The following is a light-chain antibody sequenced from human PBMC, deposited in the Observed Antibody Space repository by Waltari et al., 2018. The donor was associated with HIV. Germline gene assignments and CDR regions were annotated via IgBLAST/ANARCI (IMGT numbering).Light chain of an antibody. CDR2: TTS. CDR1: QDITSS. Sequence: ALRMTQSPSSFSASVGDRVTITCRASQDITSSLAWYQQQPGRAPRLLIHTTSTLESGVPSRFSCSGSGTEFTLTISCLQSEDVATYYCHQYHDFPFTFGPGTNVDIK. CDR3: HQYHDFPFT. V-gene: IGKV1-8*01. J-gene: IGKJ3*01.